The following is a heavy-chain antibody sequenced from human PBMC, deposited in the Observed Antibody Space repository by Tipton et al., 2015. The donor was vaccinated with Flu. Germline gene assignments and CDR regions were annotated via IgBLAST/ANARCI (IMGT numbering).Heavy chain of an antibody. CDR3: ARAEGSVWAGYYYGLDV. Sequence: TLSLTCAVSGDSISSDFYWAWIRQFPGKGLEWIGTVSRTGSTIYNPSLKSRVTISVDTSKNQFSLNVGSVTAADTAIYFCARAEGSVWAGYYYGLDVWGQGTTVTVSS. CDR2: VSRTGST. D-gene: IGHD6-19*01. CDR1: GDSISSDFY. V-gene: IGHV4-38-2*01. J-gene: IGHJ6*02.